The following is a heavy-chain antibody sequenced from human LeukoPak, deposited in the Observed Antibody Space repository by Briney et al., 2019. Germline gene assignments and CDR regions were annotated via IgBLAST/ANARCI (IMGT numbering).Heavy chain of an antibody. V-gene: IGHV3-30*18. CDR3: ANSHTSSWYYFAY. CDR1: GFTFSIYG. J-gene: IGHJ4*02. Sequence: GGSLRLSCAGSGFTFSIYGMHWVRQAPGKGLEWVAVISYDGSKKYYADSVKGRFTISRDNSNNTLSLQMNSLRAEDTAVYYCANSHTSSWYYFAYWGRGTRVTVLS. CDR2: ISYDGSKK. D-gene: IGHD6-13*01.